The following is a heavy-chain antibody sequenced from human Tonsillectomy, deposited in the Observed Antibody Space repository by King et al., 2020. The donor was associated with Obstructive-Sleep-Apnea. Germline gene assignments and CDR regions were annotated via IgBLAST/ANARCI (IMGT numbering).Heavy chain of an antibody. CDR2: INWSGTNT. CDR1: GFTFDDYG. Sequence: VQLVESGGNMVRPGGSLRLSCAASGFTFDDYGMSWVRQAPGKGLEWISGINWSGTNTTYADSVKGRFTISRDNAKKSLFLHMNSLRAEDTALYHCAKVRENGFGAQGYYYDGMDVWGQGTTVTVFS. D-gene: IGHD3-16*01. CDR3: AKVRENGFGAQGYYYDGMDV. J-gene: IGHJ6*02. V-gene: IGHV3-20*01.